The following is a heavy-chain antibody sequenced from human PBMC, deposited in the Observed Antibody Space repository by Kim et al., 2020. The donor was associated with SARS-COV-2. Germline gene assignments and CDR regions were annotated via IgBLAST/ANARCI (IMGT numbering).Heavy chain of an antibody. CDR2: INDSGRSST. J-gene: IGHJ2*01. V-gene: IGHV4-34*01. D-gene: IGHD2-2*01. CDR1: TGSFNGYS. Sequence: SETLSLTCAVYTGSFNGYSWGWNRQPPGEALEWIGEINDSGRSSTTYNPSLKNRVTMSGDTSKNQFSLKLKSVTAADTAVFYCARRCTSCSGNFVYFDLWGAGTRVTLSS. CDR3: ARRCTSCSGNFVYFDL.